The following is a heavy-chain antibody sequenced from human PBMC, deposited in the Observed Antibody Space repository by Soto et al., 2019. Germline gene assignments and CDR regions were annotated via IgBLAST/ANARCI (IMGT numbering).Heavy chain of an antibody. Sequence: EVQLLESGGGLVQPGGSLRLSCAASGFTFSHYAMSWVRQAPGKELEWVAATSGSGGNTYYADSVKGRFTISRDNSKNTLYLQMNSLRAEDTAVYYCAKDVNMITFGGVIDAHFDYWGQGTLVTVSS. CDR3: AKDVNMITFGGVIDAHFDY. CDR1: GFTFSHYA. J-gene: IGHJ4*02. V-gene: IGHV3-23*01. CDR2: TSGSGGNT. D-gene: IGHD3-16*02.